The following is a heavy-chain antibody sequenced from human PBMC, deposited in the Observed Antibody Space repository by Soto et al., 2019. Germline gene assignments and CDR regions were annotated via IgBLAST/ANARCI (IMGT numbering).Heavy chain of an antibody. CDR2: ISYDGSNK. J-gene: IGHJ4*02. CDR3: ARDVGYCSGGSCYVFDY. Sequence: GGSLRLSCAASGFTFSSYAMHWVRQAPGKGLEWVAVISYDGSNKYYADSVKGRFTISRDNSKNTLYLQMNSLRAEDTAVYYCARDVGYCSGGSCYVFDYWGQGTLVTVSS. V-gene: IGHV3-30-3*01. D-gene: IGHD2-15*01. CDR1: GFTFSSYA.